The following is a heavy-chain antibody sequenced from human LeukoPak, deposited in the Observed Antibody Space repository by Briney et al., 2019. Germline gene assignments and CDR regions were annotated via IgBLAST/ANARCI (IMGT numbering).Heavy chain of an antibody. D-gene: IGHD4-23*01. CDR3: ARWSDRYRAFDH. J-gene: IGHJ4*02. V-gene: IGHV4-59*01. Sequence: PSETLSLTCTVSGASMINYCWNWIRQPPGKGLEWIGYICHTGTTNSNPSLKSRVTKSIDTSKNQFSLKLASVTAADTAVYFCARWSDRYRAFDHWGQGTLVTVSS. CDR1: GASMINYC. CDR2: ICHTGTT.